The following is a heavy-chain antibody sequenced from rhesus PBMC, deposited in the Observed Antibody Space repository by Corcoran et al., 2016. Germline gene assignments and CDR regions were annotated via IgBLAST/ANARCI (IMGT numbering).Heavy chain of an antibody. CDR2: IPGRFGRK. Sequence: QVQLQESGPGLVKPSETLSLTCAGSGYSASRGYYWGWIRQRPGKGLEWIGPIPGRFGRKFPTPAPKTRDTLSGDTSKNHVSQNLSSLTAADAAVYYCAGGVTTVATPPHWYFDLWGPGTPITISS. J-gene: IGHJ2*01. V-gene: IGHV4S14*01. D-gene: IGHD4-29*01. CDR1: GYSASRGYY. CDR3: AGGVTTVATPPHWYFDL.